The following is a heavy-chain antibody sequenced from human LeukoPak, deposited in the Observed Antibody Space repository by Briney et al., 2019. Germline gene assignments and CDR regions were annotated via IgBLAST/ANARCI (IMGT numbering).Heavy chain of an antibody. CDR1: GFTFSGYW. J-gene: IGHJ4*02. CDR3: VRDRGRASVDY. CDR2: IKQDASEA. Sequence: PGGSLRLSCAASGFTFSGYWMSWVRQAPGKGLEWVANIKQDASEAYYVDSVKGRFTISRDNAKNSLYLQMNSLRAEDTAVYYCVRDRGRASVDYWGQGTLVTVSS. V-gene: IGHV3-7*01. D-gene: IGHD1-26*01.